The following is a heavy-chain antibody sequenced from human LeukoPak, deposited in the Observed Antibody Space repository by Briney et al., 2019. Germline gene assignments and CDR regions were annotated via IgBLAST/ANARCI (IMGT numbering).Heavy chain of an antibody. CDR3: ARDRRDGYGSADY. J-gene: IGHJ4*02. D-gene: IGHD5-24*01. Sequence: ASVKVSCKASGYTFTGYYMRWVRQAPGQGLEWMGWINPNSGGTNYAQKFQGRVTVTRDTSTSTAHMELTRLRSDDTAVYYCARDRRDGYGSADYWGLGTLVTVSS. CDR1: GYTFTGYY. CDR2: INPNSGGT. V-gene: IGHV1-2*02.